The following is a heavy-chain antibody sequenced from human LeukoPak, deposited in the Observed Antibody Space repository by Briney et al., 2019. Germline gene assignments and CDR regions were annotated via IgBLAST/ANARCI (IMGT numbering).Heavy chain of an antibody. CDR1: GGSISSYY. J-gene: IGHJ6*02. V-gene: IGHV4-59*08. Sequence: SETLSLTRTVSGGSISSYYWSWIRQPPGKGLEWIGYIYYRGSTNYNPSLQSRVTISVDTSQNQLSLKLSSVTAADTAVYYCARLRTAAYYYGMDVWGQGTTVTVSS. CDR2: IYYRGST. CDR3: ARLRTAAYYYGMDV.